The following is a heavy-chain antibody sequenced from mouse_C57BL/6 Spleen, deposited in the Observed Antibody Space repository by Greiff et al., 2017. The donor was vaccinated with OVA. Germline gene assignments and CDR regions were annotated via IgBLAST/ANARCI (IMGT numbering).Heavy chain of an antibody. CDR3: ARAYYYGSSRHWYFDV. CDR2: ISDGGSYT. Sequence: EVKLVESGGGLVKPGGSLKLSCAASGFTFSSYAMSWVCQTPEKRLEWVATISDGGSYTYYPDNVKGRFTISRDNAKNNLYLQMSHLKSEDTAMYYCARAYYYGSSRHWYFDVWGTGTTVTVSS. J-gene: IGHJ1*03. D-gene: IGHD1-1*01. V-gene: IGHV5-4*03. CDR1: GFTFSSYA.